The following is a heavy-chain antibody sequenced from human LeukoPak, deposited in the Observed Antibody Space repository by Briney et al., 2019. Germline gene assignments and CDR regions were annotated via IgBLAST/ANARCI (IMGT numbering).Heavy chain of an antibody. CDR1: GFTFRTYG. Sequence: PGGSLRLSCTASGFTFRTYGMHWVRQTPGKGLEWVAFLWFDGSHQYYADSVRGRFIISRDNSNNTLYLQMNSLRADDTAVYYCARDGNYFDTTPNWFDTWGQGTLVPVSS. J-gene: IGHJ5*02. D-gene: IGHD3-22*01. CDR2: LWFDGSHQ. V-gene: IGHV3-33*01. CDR3: ARDGNYFDTTPNWFDT.